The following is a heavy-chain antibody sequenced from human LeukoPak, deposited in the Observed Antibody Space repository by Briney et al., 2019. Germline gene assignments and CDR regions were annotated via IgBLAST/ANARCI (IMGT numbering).Heavy chain of an antibody. V-gene: IGHV4-39*01. J-gene: IGHJ4*02. CDR1: GDSISSNTYSSSYY. Sequence: PSETLSLTCTVSGDSISSNTYSSSYYWGRIRQPPGRGLEWIGSIHYSGTTYYNASLKSRVTISVDTSKNQFSLKLSSVTAADTAVYYCARHGGRYNWSPSDWGQGTLVTISS. CDR2: IHYSGTT. CDR3: ARHGGRYNWSPSD. D-gene: IGHD1-20*01.